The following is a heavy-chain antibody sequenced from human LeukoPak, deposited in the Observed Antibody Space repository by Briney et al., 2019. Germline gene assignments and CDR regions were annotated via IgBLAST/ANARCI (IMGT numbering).Heavy chain of an antibody. J-gene: IGHJ6*03. CDR3: AKDSGIYYYYYYMDV. V-gene: IGHV3-30*02. Sequence: GGSLRLPCAASGFTFSSYGMHWVRQAPGKGLEWVAFIRYDGSNKYYADSVKGRFTISRDNSKNTLYLQMNSLRAEDTAVYYCAKDSGIYYYYYYMDVWGKGITVTVSS. CDR2: IRYDGSNK. CDR1: GFTFSSYG.